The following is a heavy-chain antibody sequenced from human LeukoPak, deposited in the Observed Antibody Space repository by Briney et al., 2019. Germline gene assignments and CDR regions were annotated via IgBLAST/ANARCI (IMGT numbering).Heavy chain of an antibody. Sequence: SETLSLTCTVSGDSISSNTYYWGWIRQSPGKGLEWIGSIYYSGSTYYSPSLKSRVTISVDTSKNQFSLKLSSVTAADTAVYYCARHSSLRSPTTPWGQGTLVTVSS. D-gene: IGHD1-7*01. J-gene: IGHJ5*02. CDR3: ARHSSLRSPTTP. CDR2: IYYSGST. V-gene: IGHV4-39*01. CDR1: GDSISSNTYY.